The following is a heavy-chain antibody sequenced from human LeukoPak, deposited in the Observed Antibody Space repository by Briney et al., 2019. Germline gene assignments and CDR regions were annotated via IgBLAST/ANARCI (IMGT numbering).Heavy chain of an antibody. D-gene: IGHD4-17*01. CDR1: GFTVSSNY. V-gene: IGHV3-66*01. CDR2: IYSGGIT. J-gene: IGHJ5*02. CDR3: ARGDYLFS. Sequence: GGSLRLSCAASGFTVSSNYMNWVRQAPGKGLEWVSAIYSGGITFYADSVEGRFTISRDNSKNTLYLQMHSLRAEDTALYYCARGDYLFSWGQGTLVTVSS.